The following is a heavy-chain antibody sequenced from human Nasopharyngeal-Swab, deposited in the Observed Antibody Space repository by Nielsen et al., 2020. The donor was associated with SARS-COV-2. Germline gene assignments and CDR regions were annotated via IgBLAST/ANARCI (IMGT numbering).Heavy chain of an antibody. CDR3: ARGPTIFGVVIDY. Sequence: GESLKISCAASGFTFSSYSMNWVRQAPGKGLEWVSSISSSSSYIYYADSVKGRFTISRDNAKNSLYLQMNSLGAEDAAVYYCARGPTIFGVVIDYWGQGTLVTVSS. J-gene: IGHJ4*02. CDR1: GFTFSSYS. CDR2: ISSSSSYI. D-gene: IGHD3-3*01. V-gene: IGHV3-21*01.